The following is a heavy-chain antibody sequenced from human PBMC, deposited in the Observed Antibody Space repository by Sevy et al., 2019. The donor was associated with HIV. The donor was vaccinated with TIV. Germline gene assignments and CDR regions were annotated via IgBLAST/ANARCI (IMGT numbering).Heavy chain of an antibody. Sequence: GGSLRLSCAASGFTFSDYYMSWIRQAPGKGLEWVSYISSSGSTMYYADSVKGRFTISRDNGKNSLYLQMNSLRAEDTAVDYCARDEDGAVADGRGAFDIWGQGTMVTVSS. CDR2: ISSSGSTM. CDR3: ARDEDGAVADGRGAFDI. J-gene: IGHJ3*02. CDR1: GFTFSDYY. V-gene: IGHV3-11*01. D-gene: IGHD6-19*01.